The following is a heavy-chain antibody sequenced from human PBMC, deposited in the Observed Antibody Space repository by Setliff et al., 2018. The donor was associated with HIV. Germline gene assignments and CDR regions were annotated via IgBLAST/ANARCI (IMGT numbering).Heavy chain of an antibody. CDR3: TRTYGSGSYYNPLLDAFDI. CDR1: GFTFGDYV. D-gene: IGHD3-10*01. J-gene: IGHJ3*02. V-gene: IGHV3-49*04. CDR2: IRSRAYGGTT. Sequence: PGESLKISCTASGFTFGDYVVNWVRQAPGKGLEWVGFIRSRAYGGTTEYAASVKGRFTISRDDSKSIAYLQMNSLKTEDTGVYYCTRTYGSGSYYNPLLDAFDIWGQGTMVTVPS.